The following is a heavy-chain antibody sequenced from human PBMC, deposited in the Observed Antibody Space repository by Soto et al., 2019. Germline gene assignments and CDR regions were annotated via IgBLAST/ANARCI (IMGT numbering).Heavy chain of an antibody. CDR3: ARGRDDYRKNPFDY. Sequence: PSETLSLTCSVSGGSISSSSNYWGWIRQPPGEGLEWIGTISHSGSTYYNPSLKSRVTIFVDTSKNQFSLKLSSVTAADTAVYYCARGRDDYRKNPFDYWGQGALVTVSS. D-gene: IGHD4-4*01. CDR1: GGSISSSSNY. V-gene: IGHV4-39*01. J-gene: IGHJ4*02. CDR2: ISHSGST.